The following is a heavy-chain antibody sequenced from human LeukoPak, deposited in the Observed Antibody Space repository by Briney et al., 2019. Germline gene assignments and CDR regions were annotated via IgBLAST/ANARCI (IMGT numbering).Heavy chain of an antibody. Sequence: PSETLSLTCAVYGGSFSGYYWSWIRQPPGKGLEWIGEINHSGSTNYNPSLKSRVTISVDTSKNQFSLKLSSVTAADTAVYYCARGNWGSSYWYFDLWGRGTLVTVSS. CDR1: GGSFSGYY. D-gene: IGHD7-27*01. CDR2: INHSGST. CDR3: ARGNWGSSYWYFDL. J-gene: IGHJ2*01. V-gene: IGHV4-34*01.